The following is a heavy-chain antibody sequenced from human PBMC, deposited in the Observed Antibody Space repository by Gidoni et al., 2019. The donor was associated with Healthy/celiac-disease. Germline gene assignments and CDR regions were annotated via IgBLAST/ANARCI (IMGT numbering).Heavy chain of an antibody. Sequence: QVQLVQSGAEVKKPGSSVKVSCKASGGTFSSYAISWVRQAPGQGLEWMGGIIPIFGTANYAQKFQGRVTITADESTSTAYMELSSLRSEDTAVYYCARDQDCSSTCCYMRVGWFDPWGQGTLVTVSS. CDR1: GGTFSSYA. D-gene: IGHD2-2*02. CDR2: IIPIFGTA. J-gene: IGHJ5*02. CDR3: ARDQDCSSTCCYMRVGWFDP. V-gene: IGHV1-69*01.